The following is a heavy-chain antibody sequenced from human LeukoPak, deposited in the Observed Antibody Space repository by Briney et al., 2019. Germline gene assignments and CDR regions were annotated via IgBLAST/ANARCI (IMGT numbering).Heavy chain of an antibody. CDR2: ISAYNGNT. V-gene: IGHV1-18*01. D-gene: IGHD3-10*01. CDR3: ARGSRGSMVRGVMGWFDP. CDR1: GYSENFYG. J-gene: IGHJ5*02. Sequence: ASVKVSCKTSGYSENFYGITWVRQVAGQGLEWMGWISAYNGNTNYAQKLQGRVTMTTDTSTSTAYMELRSLRSDDTAVYYCARGSRGSMVRGVMGWFDPWGQGTLVTVSS.